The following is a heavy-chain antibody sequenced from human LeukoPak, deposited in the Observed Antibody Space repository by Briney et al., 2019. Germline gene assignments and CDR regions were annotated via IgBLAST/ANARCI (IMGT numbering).Heavy chain of an antibody. D-gene: IGHD3-22*01. Sequence: GGSLRLSCAASGFTFSSYGMHWVRQAPGKGLEWVAFIRYDGSNKYYADSVKGRFTISRDNSKNTLYLQMNSLRAEDTAVYYCAKDPYYYDSRGYSPDYGGQGTLVTVSS. CDR2: IRYDGSNK. V-gene: IGHV3-30*02. J-gene: IGHJ4*02. CDR3: AKDPYYYDSRGYSPDY. CDR1: GFTFSSYG.